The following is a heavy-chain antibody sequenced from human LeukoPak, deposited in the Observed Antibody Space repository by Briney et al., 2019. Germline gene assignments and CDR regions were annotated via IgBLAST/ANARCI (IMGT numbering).Heavy chain of an antibody. CDR3: AGGSGFRTFFGY. V-gene: IGHV3-66*01. Sequence: GGSLRLSCAASGFTVGSNYMSWVRQAPGKGLEWVSVIYSGGGTYYADSVKGRFTISRDNSKNTLYLQMNSLRAEDTAVYYCAGGSGFRTFFGYWGQGTLVTVSS. D-gene: IGHD3-10*01. J-gene: IGHJ4*02. CDR1: GFTVGSNY. CDR2: IYSGGGT.